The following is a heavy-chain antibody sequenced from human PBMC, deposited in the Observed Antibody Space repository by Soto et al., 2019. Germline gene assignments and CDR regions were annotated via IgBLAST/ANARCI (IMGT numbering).Heavy chain of an antibody. CDR1: GFTFDDYA. CDR2: ISWNSGGI. J-gene: IGHJ5*02. D-gene: IGHD6-13*01. Sequence: EVQLVESGGGLVQPGRSLRLSCAASGFTFDDYAMHWVRQAPGKGLEWVSGISWNSGGIAYVDSVKGRFTISRDNAKKSLHLEMNSLRSDDTALYYFTKSRGPQLDNNWFDPWGQGTLVTVSS. CDR3: TKSRGPQLDNNWFDP. V-gene: IGHV3-9*01.